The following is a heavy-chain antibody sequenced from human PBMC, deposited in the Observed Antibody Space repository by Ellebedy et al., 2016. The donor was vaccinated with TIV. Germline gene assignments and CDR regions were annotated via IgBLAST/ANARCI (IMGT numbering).Heavy chain of an antibody. CDR3: ARVRFGDTAVDY. CDR2: IGTAGDT. D-gene: IGHD2-21*01. J-gene: IGHJ4*03. CDR1: GFTFSSYD. Sequence: GESLKISYAASGFTFSSYDMHWVRQGTGKGLEWVSAIGTAGDTYYPGPVKGRFTISRENAKNSLYLQITSLRAEDTAVYYCARVRFGDTAVDYWGQGTLVTVSS. V-gene: IGHV3-13*01.